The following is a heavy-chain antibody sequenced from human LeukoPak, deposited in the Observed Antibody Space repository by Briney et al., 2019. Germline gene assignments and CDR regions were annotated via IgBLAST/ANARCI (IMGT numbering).Heavy chain of an antibody. J-gene: IGHJ4*02. CDR1: GYTFTSYG. CDR3: ARATAEILRYPPRHFDY. CDR2: ISAYNGNT. V-gene: IGHV1-18*01. D-gene: IGHD3-9*01. Sequence: ASVKVSCKASGYTFTSYGISWVRQAPGQGLEWMGWISAYNGNTNYAQKVQGRVNMTTHTSQSTAYMELRSLRSDDTAVYYCARATAEILRYPPRHFDYWGQGTLVTVSS.